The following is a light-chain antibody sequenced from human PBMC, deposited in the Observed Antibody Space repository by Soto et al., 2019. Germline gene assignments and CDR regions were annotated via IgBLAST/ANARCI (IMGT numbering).Light chain of an antibody. CDR1: QDIRDD. Sequence: IQVTQAPSSLSASVGDRVTITCRASQDIRDDLGWYQQKPGKAPKLVIYSVSHLQSGVPSRFSRSGFGTDFTFTISSLQPEDIATYYYQQYSHLITFGQGTRLEIK. J-gene: IGKJ5*01. V-gene: IGKV1-6*01. CDR3: QQYSHLIT. CDR2: SVS.